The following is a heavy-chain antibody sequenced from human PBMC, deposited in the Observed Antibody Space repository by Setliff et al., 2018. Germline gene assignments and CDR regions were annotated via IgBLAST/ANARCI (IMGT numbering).Heavy chain of an antibody. V-gene: IGHV1-69*05. Sequence: ASVKVSCKASGGTFRSYGISWVRQAPGQGLEWMGGTIPMFGSANYAQKFQGRVTIITDEFTGTAYMELSSLRTEDTAVYYCARDRYYNSWSGTSITAPXDAFDIWGQGTMVTVSS. CDR3: ARDRYYNSWSGTSITAPXDAFDI. CDR1: GGTFRSYG. D-gene: IGHD3-3*01. CDR2: TIPMFGSA. J-gene: IGHJ3*02.